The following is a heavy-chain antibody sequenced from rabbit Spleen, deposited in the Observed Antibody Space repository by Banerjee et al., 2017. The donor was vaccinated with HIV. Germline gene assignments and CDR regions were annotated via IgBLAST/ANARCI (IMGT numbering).Heavy chain of an antibody. D-gene: IGHD1-1*01. CDR1: GFSFSGNA. J-gene: IGHJ6*01. CDR3: ARDLPDIIGWNFAW. V-gene: IGHV1S40*01. CDR2: INAITGKA. Sequence: QSLEESGGDLVKPGASLTLTCTASGFSFSGNAMCWVRQAPGKGLEWIACINAITGKAVYASWAKGRFTFSKTSSTTVTLQMTSLTAADTATYFCARDLPDIIGWNFAWWGQGTLVTVS.